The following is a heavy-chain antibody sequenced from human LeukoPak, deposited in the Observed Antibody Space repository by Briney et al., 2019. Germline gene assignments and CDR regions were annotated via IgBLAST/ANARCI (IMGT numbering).Heavy chain of an antibody. J-gene: IGHJ6*03. CDR1: GFTFSSYE. D-gene: IGHD2-2*01. Sequence: GGSLRLSCAASGFTFSSYEMNWVRQAPGKGLEWVSYISSSGSTIYYADSVKGRFTISRDNAKNSLYLQMNSLRAEDTAVYYCARVVVPNYYYYMDVWGKGTTVTVSS. CDR3: ARVVVPNYYYYMDV. CDR2: ISSSGSTI. V-gene: IGHV3-48*03.